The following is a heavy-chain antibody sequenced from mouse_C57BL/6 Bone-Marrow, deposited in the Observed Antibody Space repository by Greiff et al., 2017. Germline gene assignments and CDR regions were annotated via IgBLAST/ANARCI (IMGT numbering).Heavy chain of an antibody. Sequence: QVQLKESGPGILQPSQTLSLTCSFSGFSLSTFGMGVGWIRQPSGKGLEWLAHIWWDDDKYYNPALKSRLTISKDTSKNQVFRKIANVDTADTATYYCARIPLLRFYWYFDVWGTGTTVTVSS. CDR2: IWWDDDK. CDR1: GFSLSTFGMG. D-gene: IGHD1-2*01. V-gene: IGHV8-8*01. CDR3: ARIPLLRFYWYFDV. J-gene: IGHJ1*03.